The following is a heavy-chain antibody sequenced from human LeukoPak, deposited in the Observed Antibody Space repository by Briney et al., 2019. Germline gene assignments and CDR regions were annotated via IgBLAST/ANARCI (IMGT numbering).Heavy chain of an antibody. Sequence: SETLSLTCTVSGGSISSSSYYWGWIRQPPGKGLEWIGSIYYSGSTYYNPSLKSRVTISVDTSKNQFSLKLSSVTAADTAVYYCARDAYDFWSGYSRWGQGTLDTVSS. D-gene: IGHD3-3*01. CDR2: IYYSGST. CDR1: GGSISSSSYY. CDR3: ARDAYDFWSGYSR. J-gene: IGHJ4*02. V-gene: IGHV4-39*07.